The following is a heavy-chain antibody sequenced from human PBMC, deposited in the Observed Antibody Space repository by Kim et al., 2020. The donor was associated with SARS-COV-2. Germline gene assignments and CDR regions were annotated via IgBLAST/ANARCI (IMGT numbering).Heavy chain of an antibody. CDR3: AKASSREQWLVKG. D-gene: IGHD6-19*01. J-gene: IGHJ6*02. Sequence: ATAVKSRFTISRDKSKSTLYLQMNNLTSEDTDVYYCAKASSREQWLVKGWGQGTTVSVSS. V-gene: IGHV3-30*02.